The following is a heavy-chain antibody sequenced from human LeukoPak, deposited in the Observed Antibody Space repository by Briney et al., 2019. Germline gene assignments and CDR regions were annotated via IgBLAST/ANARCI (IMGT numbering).Heavy chain of an antibody. CDR3: ARDSPCSGGSCYDLGAFDI. Sequence: GGSLRLSCAASGFTVSSNYMSWVRQAPGKGLEWVSVIYSGGSTYYADSVKGRFTISRDNSKNTLYLQMNSLRAEDTAVYYCARDSPCSGGSCYDLGAFDIWGQGTMVTVSS. J-gene: IGHJ3*02. CDR1: GFTVSSNY. V-gene: IGHV3-66*01. D-gene: IGHD2-15*01. CDR2: IYSGGST.